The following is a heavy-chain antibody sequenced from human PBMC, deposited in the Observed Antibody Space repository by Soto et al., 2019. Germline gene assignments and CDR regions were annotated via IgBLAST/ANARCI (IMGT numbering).Heavy chain of an antibody. CDR2: ISGSGSTT. CDR1: GFTFSDYY. V-gene: IGHV3-11*01. Sequence: QVHLEESGGGLVKPGGSLRLSCTASGFTFSDYYMSWIRQAPGKGLEWLAYISGSGSTTYYTDSVKGRFAISRDNARTSLYLQINSLRVEDSAVYYRARSSLTYFEFWGQGTLVTVSS. J-gene: IGHJ4*02. CDR3: ARSSLTYFEF.